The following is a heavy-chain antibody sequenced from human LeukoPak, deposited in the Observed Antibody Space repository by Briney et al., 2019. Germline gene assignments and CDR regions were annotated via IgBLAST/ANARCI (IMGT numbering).Heavy chain of an antibody. CDR3: AKDRTDYFDY. V-gene: IGHV3-23*01. CDR1: GFTFNTYA. Sequence: PGGSLRLSCAASGFTFNTYAMSWVRQAPGKGLEWVSAISGSGGSTYYADSVKGRFTISRDNSKNTLYLQMNSLRAEDTAVYYCAKDRTDYFDYWGQGTLVTVSS. CDR2: ISGSGGST. J-gene: IGHJ4*02.